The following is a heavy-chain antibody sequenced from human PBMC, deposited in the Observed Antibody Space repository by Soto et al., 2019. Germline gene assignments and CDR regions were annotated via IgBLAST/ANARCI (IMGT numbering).Heavy chain of an antibody. J-gene: IGHJ3*02. CDR1: GFTFSSYA. Sequence: GGSLRLSCAASGFTFSSYAMSWVRQAPGKGLEWVSAISGSGGSTYYADSVKGRFTISRDNSKNTLYLQMDNLRAEDTAVYYCAKDLSYEKRLWAFDIWGQGTMVTVS. V-gene: IGHV3-23*01. CDR3: AKDLSYEKRLWAFDI. D-gene: IGHD5-18*01. CDR2: ISGSGGST.